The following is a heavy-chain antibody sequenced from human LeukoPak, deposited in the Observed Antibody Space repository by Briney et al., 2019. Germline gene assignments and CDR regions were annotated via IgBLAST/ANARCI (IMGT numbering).Heavy chain of an antibody. J-gene: IGHJ4*02. Sequence: GSLRLSCAASGFTFSSYAMHWVRQAPGKGLEWVAVISYDGSNKYYADSVKGRFTISRDNAKNTLYLQMNSLRAEDTAVYYCARVRAVAGTYSGDFDYWGQGTLVTVSS. CDR1: GFTFSSYA. D-gene: IGHD6-19*01. V-gene: IGHV3-30-3*01. CDR2: ISYDGSNK. CDR3: ARVRAVAGTYSGDFDY.